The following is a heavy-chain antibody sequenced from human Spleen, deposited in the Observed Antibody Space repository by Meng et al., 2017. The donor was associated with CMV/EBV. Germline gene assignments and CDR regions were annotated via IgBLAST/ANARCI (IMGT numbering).Heavy chain of an antibody. J-gene: IGHJ4*02. CDR3: VKGRWEHSRPWDS. Sequence: CVASGFSFTTYVLGWVRQAPGEGLQWLSSISGDGYETFYTDSLKGRFDISRDTPTNMIYLQMNNLSAEDTAVYYCVKGRWEHSRPWDSWGQGTLVTVSS. D-gene: IGHD1-26*01. CDR1: GFSFTTYV. CDR2: ISGDGYET. V-gene: IGHV3-23*01.